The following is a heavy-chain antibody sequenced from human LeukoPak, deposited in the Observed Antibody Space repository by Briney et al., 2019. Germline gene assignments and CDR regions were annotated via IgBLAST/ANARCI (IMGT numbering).Heavy chain of an antibody. CDR2: ISGGGGST. Sequence: GGSLRLSCAASGFTFSSYAMSWVRQAPGKGLEWVSGISGGGGSTYYADSVKGRCTISRDISKNTLYLQMDSLRAEDTAIYYCAKGDFSSAYYGMDVWGQGTTVTVSS. J-gene: IGHJ6*02. CDR3: AKGDFSSAYYGMDV. D-gene: IGHD3/OR15-3a*01. CDR1: GFTFSSYA. V-gene: IGHV3-23*01.